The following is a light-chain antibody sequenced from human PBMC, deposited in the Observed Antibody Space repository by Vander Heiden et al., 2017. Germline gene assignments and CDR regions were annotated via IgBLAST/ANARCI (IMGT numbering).Light chain of an antibody. CDR1: QSLLHSNGYHY. CDR2: LCP. J-gene: IGKJ1*01. CDR3: MQALQTPKT. Sequence: DIGMTQSPLSLPVTPGEPASIACRSSQSLLHSNGYHYLDWYLQKSGQSPQLLIYLCPHRASGVPDRFSGRGSRTDFTLKISRVEAEDVGVYYCMQALQTPKTFGQGPTVEIK. V-gene: IGKV2-28*01.